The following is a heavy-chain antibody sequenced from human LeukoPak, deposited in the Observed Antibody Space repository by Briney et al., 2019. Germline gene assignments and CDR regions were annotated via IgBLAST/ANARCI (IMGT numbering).Heavy chain of an antibody. V-gene: IGHV3-9*01. CDR3: AKVYYGYSGYDPSYFFDY. J-gene: IGHJ4*02. CDR1: GFTFDDYA. CDR2: IIWNSGSI. Sequence: SLRLSCAASGFTFDDYAMHWVRQAPGKGLEWVSGIIWNSGSIGYADSVKGRFTISRDNAKNSLYLQMNSLRAEDTALYYCAKVYYGYSGYDPSYFFDYWGQGTLVTVSS. D-gene: IGHD5-12*01.